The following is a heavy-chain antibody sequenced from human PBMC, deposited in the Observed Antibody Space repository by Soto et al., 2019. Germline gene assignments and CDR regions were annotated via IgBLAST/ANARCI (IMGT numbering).Heavy chain of an antibody. Sequence: ASVKVSCKASGYTFTSYGISWVRQAPGQGLEWMGWISAYNGNTNYAQKLQGRVTMTTDTSTSTAYMELRSLRSDDTAVYYCARDRLTLGYCSGGSCYSDAFDYWGQGTLVTVSS. CDR3: ARDRLTLGYCSGGSCYSDAFDY. D-gene: IGHD2-15*01. CDR2: ISAYNGNT. V-gene: IGHV1-18*01. CDR1: GYTFTSYG. J-gene: IGHJ4*02.